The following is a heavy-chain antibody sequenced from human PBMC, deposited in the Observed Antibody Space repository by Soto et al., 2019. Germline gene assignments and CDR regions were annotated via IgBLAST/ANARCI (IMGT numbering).Heavy chain of an antibody. D-gene: IGHD5-18*01. CDR2: IIPNLGKT. CDR1: GYTFTSYG. V-gene: IGHV1-69*04. J-gene: IGHJ3*02. Sequence: SVKVSCKASGYTFTSYGISWVRQAPGQGLEWMGRIIPNLGKTNYARKFQGRVTITADKSTSTAYMELSSLRSEDTAVYYCAREGRYSYGYNAFDIWGQGTMVTVSS. CDR3: AREGRYSYGYNAFDI.